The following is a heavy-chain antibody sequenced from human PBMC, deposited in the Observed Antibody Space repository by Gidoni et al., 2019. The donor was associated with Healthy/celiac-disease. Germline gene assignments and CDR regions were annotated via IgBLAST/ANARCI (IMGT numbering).Heavy chain of an antibody. CDR1: GFSLSTSGVG. V-gene: IGHV2-5*02. D-gene: IGHD6-25*01. CDR3: AHRQQRARGGAFDP. CDR2: IYWDADK. J-gene: IGHJ5*02. Sequence: QITLKESGPTLVKPTQTLPLTCTFSGFSLSTSGVGVGWLRQPPGKALEWLALIYWDADKRYSPSLKSRLTITKDTSKNQVVLTKTNMDPVDTATEYCAHRQQRARGGAFDPWGQGTLVTVAS.